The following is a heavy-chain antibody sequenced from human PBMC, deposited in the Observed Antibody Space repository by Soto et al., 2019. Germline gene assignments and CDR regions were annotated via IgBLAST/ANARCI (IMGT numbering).Heavy chain of an antibody. CDR2: MNPNSGNT. J-gene: IGHJ5*02. Sequence: QVQLVQSGAEVKKPGASVKISCKASGYTFISYDINWLRQATGQGLEWMGWMNPNSGNTGYAQKFQGRVTMTRNTSIITAYMELGNLRSEDTAVYYFARSQANVNWFDPWGQGTLVTVSS. CDR3: ARSQANVNWFDP. V-gene: IGHV1-8*01. CDR1: GYTFISYD.